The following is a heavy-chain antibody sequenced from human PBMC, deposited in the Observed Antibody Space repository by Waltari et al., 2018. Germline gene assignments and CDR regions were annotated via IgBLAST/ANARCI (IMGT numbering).Heavy chain of an antibody. CDR3: ARVYYGSGTFDY. CDR2: ISSSGSTI. V-gene: IGHV3-48*03. Sequence: QAPGKGLEWVSYISSSGSTIYYADSVKGRFTISRDNAKNSLYLQMNSLRAEDTAVYYCARVYYGSGTFDYWGQGTLVTVSS. J-gene: IGHJ4*02. D-gene: IGHD3-10*01.